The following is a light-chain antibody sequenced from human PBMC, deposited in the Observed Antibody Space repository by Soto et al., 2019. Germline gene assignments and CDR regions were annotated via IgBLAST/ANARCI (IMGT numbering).Light chain of an antibody. CDR2: GAS. CDR3: QQYTNRLWT. J-gene: IGKJ1*01. Sequence: EILMALSTAGVSVNQRERATRSWSASQNVISDLAWYQQNPGQAPRLLVYGASTRATGIPARFSGSGSGTEFTFTIRGLQSEDAAVYYCQQYTNRLWTFGQGTKVDI. CDR1: QNVISD. V-gene: IGKV3-15*01.